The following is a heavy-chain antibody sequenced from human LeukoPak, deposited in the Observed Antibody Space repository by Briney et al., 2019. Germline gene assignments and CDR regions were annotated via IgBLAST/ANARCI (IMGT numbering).Heavy chain of an antibody. V-gene: IGHV4-61*02. J-gene: IGHJ6*03. CDR3: AREKGTMVRGVINVVYYYYMDV. CDR2: IYTSGST. Sequence: SQTLSLTCTVSGGSISSGSYYWSWIRQPAGKGLEWIGRIYTSGSTNYNPSLKSRVTISVDTSKNQFSLKLSSVTAADTAVYYCAREKGTMVRGVINVVYYYYMDVWGEGTTVTISS. CDR1: GGSISSGSYY. D-gene: IGHD3-10*01.